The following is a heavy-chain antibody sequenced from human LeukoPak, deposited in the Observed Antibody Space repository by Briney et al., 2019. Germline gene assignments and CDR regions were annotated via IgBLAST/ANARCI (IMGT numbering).Heavy chain of an antibody. CDR3: ARDACSSTSCYKSVDY. D-gene: IGHD2-2*02. J-gene: IGHJ4*02. CDR1: GYTFTSYG. Sequence: ASVKVSCKASGYTFTSYGISWVRQAPGQGLEWKGWISAYNGNTNYAQKLQGRVTMTTDTSTSTAYMELRSLRSDDTAVYYCARDACSSTSCYKSVDYWGQGTLVTVSS. V-gene: IGHV1-18*01. CDR2: ISAYNGNT.